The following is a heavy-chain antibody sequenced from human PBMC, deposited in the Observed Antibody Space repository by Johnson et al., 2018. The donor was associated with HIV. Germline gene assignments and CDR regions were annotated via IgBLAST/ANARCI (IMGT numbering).Heavy chain of an antibody. V-gene: IGHV3-48*04. CDR2: ISSSSNNI. CDR3: AKDRSRLHDAFDI. J-gene: IGHJ3*02. Sequence: VQLVESGGGVVRPGGSLRLSCAASGFTVSSNYMSWVRQAPGKGLEWISYISSSSNNIYYADSVKGRFTISRDNAKNSLYLQMNSLRAEDTAVYYCAKDRSRLHDAFDIWGQGTMVTVSS. D-gene: IGHD5-24*01. CDR1: GFTVSSNY.